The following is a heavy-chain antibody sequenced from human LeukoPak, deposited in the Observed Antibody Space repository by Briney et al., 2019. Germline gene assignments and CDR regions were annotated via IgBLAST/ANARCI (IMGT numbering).Heavy chain of an antibody. CDR2: IIPILGIA. Sequence: GASVKVSCKASGGTFSSYAISWGRQAPGQGLEWMGRIIPILGIANYAQKFQGRVTITADKSTSTAYMELSSLRSEDTAVYYCARIGSVAGSPFDYWGQGTLVTVSS. J-gene: IGHJ4*02. V-gene: IGHV1-69*04. CDR3: ARIGSVAGSPFDY. CDR1: GGTFSSYA. D-gene: IGHD6-19*01.